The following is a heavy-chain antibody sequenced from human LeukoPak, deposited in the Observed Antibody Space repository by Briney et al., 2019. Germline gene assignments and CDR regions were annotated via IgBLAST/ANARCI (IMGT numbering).Heavy chain of an antibody. D-gene: IGHD2-21*02. CDR2: IWYDGSNK. Sequence: GGSLRLSCAASGFTFSSYGMHWVRQAPGKGLEWVAVIWYDGSNKYYADSVKGRFTISRDNSKNTLYLQMNSLRAEDTAVYYCAKARLRAGDPIDYWGQGTLVTVSS. V-gene: IGHV3-30*02. CDR1: GFTFSSYG. CDR3: AKARLRAGDPIDY. J-gene: IGHJ4*02.